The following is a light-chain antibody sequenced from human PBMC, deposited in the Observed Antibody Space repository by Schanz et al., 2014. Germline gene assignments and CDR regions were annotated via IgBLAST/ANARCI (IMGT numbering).Light chain of an antibody. CDR3: CSYTGSSTLYV. J-gene: IGLJ1*01. Sequence: QSALTQPASVSGSPGQSITISCAGTSSDVGSYNLVSWYQLHPGRAPKVMIYEGSQRPSGVSDRFSGSKSGNTASLTISGLQAEDEADYYCCSYTGSSTLYVFGTGTKLTVL. CDR1: SSDVGSYNL. CDR2: EGS. V-gene: IGLV2-23*01.